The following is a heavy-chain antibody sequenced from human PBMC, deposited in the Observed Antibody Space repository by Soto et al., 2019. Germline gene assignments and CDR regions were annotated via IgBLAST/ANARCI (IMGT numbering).Heavy chain of an antibody. D-gene: IGHD2-15*01. V-gene: IGHV3-9*01. Sequence: EVQLVESGGGLVQPGRSLRLSCAASGFTFDDYAMHWVRQAPGKGPEWVSGISWNSGDKGYADSVKGRFTISRDNAKNSPYLQMNSLRAEDTALYYCAKSTCSGGSCHSGRFDPWGQGTLVTVSS. CDR2: ISWNSGDK. CDR3: AKSTCSGGSCHSGRFDP. CDR1: GFTFDDYA. J-gene: IGHJ5*02.